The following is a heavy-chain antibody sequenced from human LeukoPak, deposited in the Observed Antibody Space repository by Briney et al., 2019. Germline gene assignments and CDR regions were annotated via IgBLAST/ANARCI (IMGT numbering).Heavy chain of an antibody. CDR2: ISYDGSNN. J-gene: IGHJ3*02. Sequence: GRSLRLSCAASGFTFSSYGMHWVRQAPGKGLEWVAVISYDGSNNYYADSVKGRFTISRDNSKNTLYLQMNSLRAEDTAVYYCAKLTGSSGSRDAFDIWGQGTMVTVSS. D-gene: IGHD3-22*01. CDR3: AKLTGSSGSRDAFDI. CDR1: GFTFSSYG. V-gene: IGHV3-30*18.